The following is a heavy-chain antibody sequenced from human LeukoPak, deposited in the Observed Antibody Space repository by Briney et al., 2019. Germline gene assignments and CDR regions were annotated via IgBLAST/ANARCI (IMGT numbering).Heavy chain of an antibody. CDR3: ARAHLTIFAPRYYYYYMDV. J-gene: IGHJ6*03. D-gene: IGHD3-3*01. Sequence: ASVKVSCKASEYTFTSYYMHWVRQAPGQGLEWMGIINPSGGSTSYAQKFQGRVTMTRDTSTSTVYMELSSLRSEDTAVYYCARAHLTIFAPRYYYYYMDVWGKGTTVTVSS. CDR2: INPSGGST. CDR1: EYTFTSYY. V-gene: IGHV1-46*01.